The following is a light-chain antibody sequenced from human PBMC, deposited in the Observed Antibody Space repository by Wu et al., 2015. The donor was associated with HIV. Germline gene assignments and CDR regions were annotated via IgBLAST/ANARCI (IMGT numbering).Light chain of an antibody. Sequence: TQSPATLSVSPGERATLSCRASQSVGSNLAWYQHKPGQAPRLLIYDTSTRATGVPVRFSGSGSGTEFTLTISSMQSEDFAIYYCQQYDNWPETSGQGTKVEIK. CDR1: QSVGSN. J-gene: IGKJ1*01. CDR2: DTS. V-gene: IGKV3-15*01. CDR3: QQYDNWPET.